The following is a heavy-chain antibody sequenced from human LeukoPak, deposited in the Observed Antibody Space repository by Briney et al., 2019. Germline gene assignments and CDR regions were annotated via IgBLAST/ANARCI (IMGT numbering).Heavy chain of an antibody. D-gene: IGHD3-16*02. V-gene: IGHV4-34*01. CDR2: INHSGST. CDR1: GGSFRRYY. J-gene: IGHJ4*02. CDR3: ARVGYEYVWGSYRRDHYFDY. Sequence: PSETLSLTCAVYGGSFRRYYWSWIRQPPGKRLEWIGQINHSGSTNYNPSLKSRVTVSVDTSKNQFSLKLSSVTAADTAVYYCARVGYEYVWGSYRRDHYFDYWGQGSLVTVSS.